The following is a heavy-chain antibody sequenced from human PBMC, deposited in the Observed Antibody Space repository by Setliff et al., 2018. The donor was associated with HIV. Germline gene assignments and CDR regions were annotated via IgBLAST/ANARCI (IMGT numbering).Heavy chain of an antibody. CDR2: FDPQDGEA. D-gene: IGHD3-10*01. Sequence: GASVKVSCKVSGYTLAELSIHWVRQAPGQGLEWMGGFDPQDGEAIYAQKFQGRVTMTEETSTDTAYMQLSGLRSEDTAVYYCATFYNSGSLTSFDFWGQGTLVTVSS. J-gene: IGHJ4*02. CDR1: GYTLAELS. V-gene: IGHV1-24*01. CDR3: ATFYNSGSLTSFDF.